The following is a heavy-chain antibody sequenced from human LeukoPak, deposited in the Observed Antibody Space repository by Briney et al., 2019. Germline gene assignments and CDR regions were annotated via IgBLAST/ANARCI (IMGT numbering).Heavy chain of an antibody. J-gene: IGHJ4*02. CDR3: ARAWGGDCYPPDY. CDR1: GFTFSSYW. D-gene: IGHD2-21*01. V-gene: IGHV3-7*01. Sequence: QPGGSLRLSXAASGFTFSSYWMSWVRQAPGKGVEWVAIIKQDGSEKYYVDSVKGRFTISRDNAKNSLYLQMNSLRAEDTAVYYCARAWGGDCYPPDYWGQGTLVTVSS. CDR2: IKQDGSEK.